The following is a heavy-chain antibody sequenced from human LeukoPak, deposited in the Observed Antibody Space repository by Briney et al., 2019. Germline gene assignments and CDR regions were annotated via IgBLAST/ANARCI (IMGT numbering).Heavy chain of an antibody. D-gene: IGHD4-23*01. CDR3: ARGTKGGNWVFVGAFDI. CDR1: GLTFSTYW. J-gene: IGHJ3*02. V-gene: IGHV3-74*01. Sequence: GRSLRLSCAPSGLTFSTYWMHWVRQAPGKGLVLVSRISSDWSSTSYADSVKGRFTISRDNAKNTLYLQMNSLRAEDTAVYYCARGTKGGNWVFVGAFDIWGQGTMVTVSS. CDR2: ISSDWSST.